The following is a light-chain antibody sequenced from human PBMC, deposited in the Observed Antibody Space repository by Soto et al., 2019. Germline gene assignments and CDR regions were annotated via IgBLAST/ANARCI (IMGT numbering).Light chain of an antibody. Sequence: QSALTQPASVSGSPGQSITISCTGTSRDIGGYNYVSWHQQHPGKAPKVIITEVSNRPSGVSDRFSGSKSGNTASLTISGLQAEDEADYYCGTWDSSLSAYVFGTGIKLTVL. V-gene: IGLV2-14*01. J-gene: IGLJ1*01. CDR3: GTWDSSLSAYV. CDR2: EVS. CDR1: SRDIGGYNY.